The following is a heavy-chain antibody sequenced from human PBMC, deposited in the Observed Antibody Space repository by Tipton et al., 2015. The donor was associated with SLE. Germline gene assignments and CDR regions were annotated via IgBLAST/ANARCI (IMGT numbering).Heavy chain of an antibody. CDR2: LSTGGSVT. CDR1: GFTFHNYW. J-gene: IGHJ6*02. CDR3: ARAPTISAAGTTDPFGMDV. V-gene: IGHV3-74*01. D-gene: IGHD6-25*01. Sequence: SLRLSCAASGFTFHNYWMHWVRQAPGKGLVWVSRLSTGGSVTTYADSVKGRLTISRDNAKNTLYLQRRSLRVEDTGIYYCARAPTISAAGTTDPFGMDVWGPGTRVTVSS.